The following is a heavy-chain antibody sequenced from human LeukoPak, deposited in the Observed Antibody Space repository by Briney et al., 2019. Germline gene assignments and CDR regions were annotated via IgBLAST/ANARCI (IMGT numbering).Heavy chain of an antibody. Sequence: GGSLRLSCAASGFTFSDYAMSWVRQVPGKGLEWVSTLSGSGTTTFYANSVKGRLTISRDSSKNTLYLQMNNLRAADTALYYCTKDYDTVGYYSSDYWGQGTLVTVSS. V-gene: IGHV3-23*01. CDR2: LSGSGTTT. CDR3: TKDYDTVGYYSSDY. D-gene: IGHD3-22*01. CDR1: GFTFSDYA. J-gene: IGHJ4*02.